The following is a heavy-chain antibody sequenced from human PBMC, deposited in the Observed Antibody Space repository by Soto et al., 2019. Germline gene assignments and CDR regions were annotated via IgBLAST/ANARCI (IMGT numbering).Heavy chain of an antibody. D-gene: IGHD5-12*01. V-gene: IGHV1-69*13. CDR1: GGTFSSYA. CDR3: ARVRRDGYNYFDY. CDR2: IIPIFGTA. Sequence: AASVKVSCKASGGTFSSYAISWVRQAPGQGLEWMGGIIPIFGTANYAQKFQGRVTITADESTSTAYMELSSLRSEDTAVYYCARVRRDGYNYFDYWGQGTLVTVSS. J-gene: IGHJ4*02.